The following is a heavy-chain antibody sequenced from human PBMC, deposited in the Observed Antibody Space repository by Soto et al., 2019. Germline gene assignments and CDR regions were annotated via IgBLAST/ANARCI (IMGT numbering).Heavy chain of an antibody. CDR1: GGSISSGGYY. Sequence: QVQLQESGPGLVKPSQTLSLTCTVSGGSISSGGYYWSWIRQHPGKGLEWIGYIYYSGSTYYNPSLKSRVTISVDTSKNQFSLQLSSVTAADTAVYYCARESFRGYSGYDYYYYGMDVWGQGTTVTVSS. CDR3: ARESFRGYSGYDYYYYGMDV. D-gene: IGHD5-12*01. CDR2: IYYSGST. J-gene: IGHJ6*02. V-gene: IGHV4-31*03.